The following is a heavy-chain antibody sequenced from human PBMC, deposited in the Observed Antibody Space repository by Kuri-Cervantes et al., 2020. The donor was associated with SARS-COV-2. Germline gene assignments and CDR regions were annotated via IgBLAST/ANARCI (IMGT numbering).Heavy chain of an antibody. Sequence: GGSLRLSCTASGFTFGDYAMHWVRQAPGKGLEWVAVISYDGSNKYYADSVKGRFTTSRDNSKNTLYLQMNSLRAEDTAVYYCARQGGRAIYFDYWGQGTLVTVSS. J-gene: IGHJ4*02. CDR1: GFTFGDYA. D-gene: IGHD6-25*01. CDR2: ISYDGSNK. V-gene: IGHV3-30-3*01. CDR3: ARQGGRAIYFDY.